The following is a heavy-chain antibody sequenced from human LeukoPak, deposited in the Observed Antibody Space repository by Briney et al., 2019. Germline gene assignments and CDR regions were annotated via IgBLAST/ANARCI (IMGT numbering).Heavy chain of an antibody. J-gene: IGHJ6*02. CDR2: ISSSSSTI. D-gene: IGHD4-23*01. CDR3: ATTYGGNPYYYYGMDV. V-gene: IGHV3-48*04. Sequence: PGGSLRLSCAASGFTFSSYSMNWVRQAPGKGLEWVSYISSSSSTIYYADSVKGRFTISRDNAKNSLYLQMNSLRAEDTAVYYCATTYGGNPYYYYGMDVWGQGTTVTVSS. CDR1: GFTFSSYS.